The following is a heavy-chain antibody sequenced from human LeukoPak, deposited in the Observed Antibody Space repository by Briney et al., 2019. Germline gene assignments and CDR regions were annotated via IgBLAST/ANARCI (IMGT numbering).Heavy chain of an antibody. CDR1: GFTFSSYE. CDR3: ARGGLYGYDVFDY. CDR2: ISGSGRTM. D-gene: IGHD5-12*01. Sequence: AGGSLRLSCAASGFTFSSYEMNWVRQAPGKGLEWVSYISGSGRTMSYADSVKGRFTISRDNAKNSLYLQMNSLRVKDTAVYHCARGGLYGYDVFDYWGQGTLVTVSS. V-gene: IGHV3-48*03. J-gene: IGHJ4*02.